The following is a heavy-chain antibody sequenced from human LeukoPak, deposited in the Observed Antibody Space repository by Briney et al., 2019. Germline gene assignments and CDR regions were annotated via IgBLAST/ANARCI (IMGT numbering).Heavy chain of an antibody. CDR1: GGSISSSSYY. Sequence: SETLSLTCTVSGGSISSSSYYWGWIRQPPGKGLEWIGSIYYSGSTYYNPSLKSRVTISVDTSKNQFSLKLSSVTAADTAVYYCERGDGDYSSWYFDLWGRGTLVTVSS. V-gene: IGHV4-39*07. CDR3: ERGDGDYSSWYFDL. CDR2: IYYSGST. J-gene: IGHJ2*01. D-gene: IGHD4-17*01.